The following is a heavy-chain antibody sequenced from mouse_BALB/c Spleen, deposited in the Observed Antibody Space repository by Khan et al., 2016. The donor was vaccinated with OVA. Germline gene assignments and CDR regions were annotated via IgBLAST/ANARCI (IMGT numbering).Heavy chain of an antibody. CDR1: GYSIISGYA. Sequence: EVKLLESGPGLVKPSQSLSLTCTVTGYSIISGYAWNWIRQFPGNKLEWMGYISYSGGTGYNPSLKNRISFTRDTSKNQVFLQLNSVTTEDTATYYCARRNYYGYYFDYWGQGTPLTVSS. CDR2: ISYSGGT. CDR3: ARRNYYGYYFDY. V-gene: IGHV3-2*02. D-gene: IGHD1-1*01. J-gene: IGHJ2*01.